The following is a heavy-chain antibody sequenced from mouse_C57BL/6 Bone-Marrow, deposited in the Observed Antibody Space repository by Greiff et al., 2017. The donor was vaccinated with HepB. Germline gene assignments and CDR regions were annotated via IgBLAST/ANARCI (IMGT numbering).Heavy chain of an antibody. CDR1: GFTFSSYA. V-gene: IGHV5-4*03. CDR2: ISDGGSYT. CDR3: ARLSMVTTYYYFDY. Sequence: DVKLVESGGGLVKPGGSLKLSCAASGFTFSSYAMSWVRQTPEKRLEWVATISDGGSYTYYPDNVKGRFTISRDNAKNNLYLQMSHLKSEDTAMYYCARLSMVTTYYYFDYWGQGTTLTVSS. J-gene: IGHJ2*01. D-gene: IGHD2-1*01.